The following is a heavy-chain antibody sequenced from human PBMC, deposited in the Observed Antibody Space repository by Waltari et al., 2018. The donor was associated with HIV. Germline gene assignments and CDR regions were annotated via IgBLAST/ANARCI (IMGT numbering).Heavy chain of an antibody. D-gene: IGHD5-18*01. CDR3: ARARGYSYGYEDY. J-gene: IGHJ4*02. Sequence: EVQLVESGGDLVQPGGSLRLSCAASGFSFSSYSMNWVRQAPGKGLEWISNISNSGNTIDYADTVKGRFTISRDNAKNSLSLQMHSLRAEDTAVYYCARARGYSYGYEDYWGQGALVTVSS. CDR2: ISNSGNTI. CDR1: GFSFSSYS. V-gene: IGHV3-48*04.